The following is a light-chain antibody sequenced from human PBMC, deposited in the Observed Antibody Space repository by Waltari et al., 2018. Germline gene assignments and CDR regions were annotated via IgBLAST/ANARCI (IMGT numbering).Light chain of an antibody. V-gene: IGKV3-20*01. Sequence: DIVFTQSPATLSSSPGERATLSCRASQSVTSISLTWYQQKLGQAPRLLIYGTSTRATGIPDRFSGSGSGTDFTLTISRLEPEDFAVYYCQQYDGEVVTFGGGTKVEI. J-gene: IGKJ4*01. CDR2: GTS. CDR1: QSVTSIS. CDR3: QQYDGEVVT.